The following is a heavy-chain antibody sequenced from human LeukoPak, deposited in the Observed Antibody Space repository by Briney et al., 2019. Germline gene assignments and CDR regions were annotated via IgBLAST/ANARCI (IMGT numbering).Heavy chain of an antibody. CDR1: GGTFSSYA. J-gene: IGHJ3*02. CDR2: IIPILGIA. D-gene: IGHD5-24*01. CDR3: ARVEMATMAAFDI. V-gene: IGHV1-69*04. Sequence: SVKVSCKASGGTFSSYAISWVRQAPGQGLEWMGRIIPILGIANYAQKFQGRVTITADKSTSTAYMELSSLRSEDTAVYYCARVEMATMAAFDIWGQGTMVTVSS.